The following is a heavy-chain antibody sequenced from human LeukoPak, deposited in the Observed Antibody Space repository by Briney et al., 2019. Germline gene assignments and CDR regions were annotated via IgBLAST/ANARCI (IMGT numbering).Heavy chain of an antibody. CDR3: ARAAAETGAFRDNWFDP. CDR1: GFTFDDYA. J-gene: IGHJ5*02. V-gene: IGHV3-9*01. Sequence: PGGSLRLSCAASGFTFDDYAMHWVRQAPGKGLEWVSGISWNSGSIGYADSVKGRFTISRDNARNSLFLQMNSLRAEDTALYYCARAAAETGAFRDNWFDPWGQGTLVTVSS. CDR2: ISWNSGSI. D-gene: IGHD6-13*01.